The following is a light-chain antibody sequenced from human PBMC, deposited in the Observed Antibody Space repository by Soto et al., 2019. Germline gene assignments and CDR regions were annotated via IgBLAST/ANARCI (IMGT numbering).Light chain of an antibody. CDR3: QQLNSFPIP. Sequence: IQLTQSPSSLSASVGDRVTISCRASQGIANFLAWYQQKPGKAPNLLIYGASTLQSGVPSRFSGSGSGTDFTLTISSMQPEDFATYYCQQLNSFPIPFGPGTKVDIK. J-gene: IGKJ3*01. CDR1: QGIANF. V-gene: IGKV1-9*01. CDR2: GAS.